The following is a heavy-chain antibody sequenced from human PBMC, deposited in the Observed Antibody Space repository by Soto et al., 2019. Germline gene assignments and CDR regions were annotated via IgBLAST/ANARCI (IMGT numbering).Heavy chain of an antibody. CDR1: GYTFSTYA. CDR2: ISVTGGST. V-gene: IGHV3-23*01. CDR3: AKATYSNVYNFDY. D-gene: IGHD6-13*01. J-gene: IGHJ4*02. Sequence: EVHLLESGGGLVQPGGSLSLSCAASGYTFSTYAMTWVRQAPGLGLEWVSAISVTGGSTYYADSVRGRFTNSRDNSKSTLSLQMTSLRAEDTAVDYCAKATYSNVYNFDYWGQGTLVTVSA.